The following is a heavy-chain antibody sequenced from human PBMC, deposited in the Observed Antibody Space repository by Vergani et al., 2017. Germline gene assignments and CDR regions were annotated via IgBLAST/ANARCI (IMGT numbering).Heavy chain of an antibody. CDR2: INAGNGNT. V-gene: IGHV1-3*01. J-gene: IGHJ6*02. D-gene: IGHD3-3*01. Sequence: QVQLVQSGAEVKKPGASVKVSCKASGYTFTSYAMHWVRQAPGQRLEWMGWINAGNGNTKYSQKFQGRVTITRDTSASTAYMELSSLRSEDTAVYYGARSKKKSHTIFGVDYYYYYGMDVWGQGTTVTVSS. CDR3: ARSKKKSHTIFGVDYYYYYGMDV. CDR1: GYTFTSYA.